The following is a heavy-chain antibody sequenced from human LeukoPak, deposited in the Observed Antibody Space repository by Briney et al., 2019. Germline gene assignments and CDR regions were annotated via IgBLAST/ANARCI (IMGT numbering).Heavy chain of an antibody. V-gene: IGHV4-34*01. D-gene: IGHD3-3*01. CDR1: GGSFSGYY. CDR2: INHSGST. CDR3: ARGPYDFWSGYTQGFDY. Sequence: SETLSLTCAVYGGSFSGYYWSWIRQPPGKGLEWIGEINHSGSTNYNPSLKSRVTISVDTSKNQFSLKLSSVTAADTAVYYCARGPYDFWSGYTQGFDYWGQGTLVTVSS. J-gene: IGHJ4*02.